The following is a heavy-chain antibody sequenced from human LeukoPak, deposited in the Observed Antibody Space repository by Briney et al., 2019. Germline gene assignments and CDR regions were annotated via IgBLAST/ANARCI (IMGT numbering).Heavy chain of an antibody. Sequence: ASVKVSCKASGYTFTGYYMHWVRQAPGQGLEWMGWINPNSGVTNYAQKFQGRVTMTRDTSISTAYMELSRLRSDDTAVYYCAIYDFWSGYYSAIPLDYWGQGTLATVSS. CDR3: AIYDFWSGYYSAIPLDY. CDR1: GYTFTGYY. D-gene: IGHD3-3*01. CDR2: INPNSGVT. V-gene: IGHV1-2*02. J-gene: IGHJ4*02.